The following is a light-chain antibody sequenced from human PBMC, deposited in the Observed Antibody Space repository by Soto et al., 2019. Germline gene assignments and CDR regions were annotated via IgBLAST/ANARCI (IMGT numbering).Light chain of an antibody. Sequence: QSALTQPASVSGSPGQSITISCTGTSSDVGGYNYVSWYQQHPGKAPKLMIYDVSNRPSGVSNRFSGSKSGNTASLTISGLQAEDEADDYCSSYTSSSNLVVFGGGTKLTVL. J-gene: IGLJ2*01. CDR2: DVS. CDR1: SSDVGGYNY. V-gene: IGLV2-14*01. CDR3: SSYTSSSNLVV.